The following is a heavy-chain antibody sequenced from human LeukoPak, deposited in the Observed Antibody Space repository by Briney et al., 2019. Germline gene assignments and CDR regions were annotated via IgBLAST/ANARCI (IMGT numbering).Heavy chain of an antibody. Sequence: GASVKVSCKASGYTFTSYDISWVRQATGQGLEWMGWMNPNRGNTGYAQKFRGRVTMTRNTSISTAYMELSSLRSEDTAVYYCARGPLGTIFTKWGQGTMVTVSS. D-gene: IGHD3-9*01. V-gene: IGHV1-8*01. CDR3: ARGPLGTIFTK. J-gene: IGHJ3*01. CDR2: MNPNRGNT. CDR1: GYTFTSYD.